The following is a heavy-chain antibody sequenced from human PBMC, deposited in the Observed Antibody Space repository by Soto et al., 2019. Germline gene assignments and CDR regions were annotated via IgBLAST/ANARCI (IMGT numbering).Heavy chain of an antibody. CDR3: ARDSGWTDAFDI. V-gene: IGHV3-30-3*01. D-gene: IGHD6-19*01. J-gene: IGHJ3*02. CDR1: GFTFSSYA. Sequence: QVQLVESGGGVVQPGRSLRLSCAASGFTFSSYAIHWVRQTPGKGLEWVAVTSYDGSDKYYADSVKGRFTISRDNSKNTLYLQMNSLRAEDTAVYFCARDSGWTDAFDIWGQGTMFTVSS. CDR2: TSYDGSDK.